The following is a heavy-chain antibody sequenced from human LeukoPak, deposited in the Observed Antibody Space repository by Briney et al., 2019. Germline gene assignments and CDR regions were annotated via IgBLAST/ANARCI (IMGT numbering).Heavy chain of an antibody. CDR3: ARHVIYYYGMDV. Sequence: GGSLRLSCVASGFTFSLYAMIWVRQAPGKGLEWVSAITDSGGDTYSSDSVKGRFTISRDNSKNTLYLQMNSLRAEDTAVYYCARHVIYYYGMDVWGQGTTVTVSS. V-gene: IGHV3-23*01. D-gene: IGHD3-16*02. J-gene: IGHJ6*02. CDR1: GFTFSLYA. CDR2: ITDSGGDT.